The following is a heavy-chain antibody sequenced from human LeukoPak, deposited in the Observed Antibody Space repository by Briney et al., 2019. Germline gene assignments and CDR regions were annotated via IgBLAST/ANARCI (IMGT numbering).Heavy chain of an antibody. CDR3: AKDRSGIQLWSFDY. Sequence: GGSLRLSCAAPGFTFCSYALSWVRQAPGKRREWVSPISGSGGSTYYADSVKGRFTISRDNSKNTLYLQMNSLRAEDTAVYYCAKDRSGIQLWSFDYWGQGTLVTVSS. V-gene: IGHV3-23*01. J-gene: IGHJ4*02. CDR1: GFTFCSYA. D-gene: IGHD5-18*01. CDR2: ISGSGGST.